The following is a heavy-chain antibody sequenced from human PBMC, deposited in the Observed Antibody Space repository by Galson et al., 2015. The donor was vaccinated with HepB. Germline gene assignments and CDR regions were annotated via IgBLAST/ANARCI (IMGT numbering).Heavy chain of an antibody. CDR2: IRSKAYGGTT. D-gene: IGHD1-26*01. V-gene: IGHV3-49*03. Sequence: SLRLSCAASGFTFGDYAMSWFRQAPGKGLEWVGFIRSKAYGGTTEYAASVKGRFTISRDDSKSIAYLQMNSLKTEDTAVYYCTRGPYSGSYYYYGMDVWGQGTTVTVSS. CDR3: TRGPYSGSYYYYGMDV. CDR1: GFTFGDYA. J-gene: IGHJ6*02.